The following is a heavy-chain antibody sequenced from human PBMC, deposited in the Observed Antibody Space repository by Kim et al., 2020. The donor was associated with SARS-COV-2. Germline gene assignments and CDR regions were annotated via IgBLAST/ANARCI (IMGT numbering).Heavy chain of an antibody. CDR2: INHSGST. Sequence: SETLSLTCAVYGGSFSGYYWSWIRQPPGKGLEWIGEINHSGSTNYNPSLKSRVTISVDTSKNQFSLKLSSVTAADTAVYYCQGLVGRYYYGMDVWGQGTT. V-gene: IGHV4-34*01. CDR1: GGSFSGYY. CDR3: QGLVGRYYYGMDV. D-gene: IGHD6-25*01. J-gene: IGHJ6*02.